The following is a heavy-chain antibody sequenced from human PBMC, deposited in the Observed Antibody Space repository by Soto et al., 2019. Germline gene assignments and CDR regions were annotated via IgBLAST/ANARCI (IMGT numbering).Heavy chain of an antibody. V-gene: IGHV4-39*01. CDR3: GAQDYGAKGYYFET. Sequence: QLQLQESGPGLVKPSETLSLTCTVSSGSISSSSSYWRWIRQPPGKGLEWIGSIYYSGNTYYNPSLKSLVTISIDSSKTQFSLKLNSVTTADTAVYHCGAQDYGAKGYYFETWGQGTLVTVSS. D-gene: IGHD4-17*01. CDR1: SGSISSSSSY. CDR2: IYYSGNT. J-gene: IGHJ4*02.